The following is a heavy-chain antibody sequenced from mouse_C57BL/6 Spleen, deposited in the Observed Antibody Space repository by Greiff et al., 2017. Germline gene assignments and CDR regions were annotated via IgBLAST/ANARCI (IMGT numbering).Heavy chain of an antibody. CDR3: ARDGGGYYFDY. Sequence: EVQLQESGGGLVKPGGSLKLSCAASGFTFSSYAMSWVRQTPEKRLEWVATISDGGSYTYYPDNVKGRFTISRDNAKNNLYLQMSHLKSEDTAMYYCARDGGGYYFDYWGQGTTLTVSS. J-gene: IGHJ2*01. D-gene: IGHD3-1*01. V-gene: IGHV5-4*01. CDR1: GFTFSSYA. CDR2: ISDGGSYT.